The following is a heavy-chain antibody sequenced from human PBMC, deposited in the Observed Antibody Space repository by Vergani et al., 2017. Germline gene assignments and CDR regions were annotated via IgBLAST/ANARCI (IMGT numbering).Heavy chain of an antibody. D-gene: IGHD1-14*01. J-gene: IGHJ5*02. CDR2: ISYDGTQK. Sequence: QVHLVESGGGVVQPGRSLRLSCVVSGFTSSYYGMHWVRQAPGKGLEWVAVISYDGTQKYYADSVKGRFTISRDNSKSTLYLQMNSLRTEDTAVYYCARDLRLLYNRFDPWVQGTLVTVSS. CDR1: GFTSSYYG. V-gene: IGHV3-30*03. CDR3: ARDLRLLYNRFDP.